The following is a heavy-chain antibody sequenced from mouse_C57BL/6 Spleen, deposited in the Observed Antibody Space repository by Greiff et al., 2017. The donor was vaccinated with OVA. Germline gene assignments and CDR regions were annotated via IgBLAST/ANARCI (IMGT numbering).Heavy chain of an antibody. CDR1: GYTFTSYW. V-gene: IGHV1-50*01. J-gene: IGHJ2*01. CDR3: ARKDSAGYGY. D-gene: IGHD3-2*02. Sequence: VQLQQPGAELVKPGASVKLSCKASGYTFTSYWMQWVKQRPGQGLEWIGEIDPSASYTNYNQKLKGKATLTVDTSSSTAYMQLSSLTSEDSAVYYCARKDSAGYGYWGQGTTLTVSS. CDR2: IDPSASYT.